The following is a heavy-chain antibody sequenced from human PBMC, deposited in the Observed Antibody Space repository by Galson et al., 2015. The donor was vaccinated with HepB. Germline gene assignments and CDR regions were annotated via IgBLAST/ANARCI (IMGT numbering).Heavy chain of an antibody. CDR2: INAGNGNT. Sequence: SVKVSCKASGYTFTSYAMHWVRQAPGQRLEWMGWINAGNGNTKYSQKFQGRVTITRDTSASTAYMELSSLRSEDTAVYYCATGYCSSTSCYGDRVGDAFDIWGQGTMVTVSS. V-gene: IGHV1-3*01. CDR3: ATGYCSSTSCYGDRVGDAFDI. D-gene: IGHD2-2*01. J-gene: IGHJ3*02. CDR1: GYTFTSYA.